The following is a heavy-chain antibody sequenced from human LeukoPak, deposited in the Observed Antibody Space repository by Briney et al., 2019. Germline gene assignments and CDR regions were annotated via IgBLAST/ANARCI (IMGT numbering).Heavy chain of an antibody. CDR1: GFSVSDYS. CDR2: VMSGRGST. CDR3: TRERRGSYYAFGS. V-gene: IGHV3-11*05. Sequence: GGSLRLSRAASGFSVSDYSISWIRQSPGKGPEWISYVMSGRGSTNYADSVKGRFTISRDNAKNSVALQLDGLRADDTAVYFCTRERRGSYYAFGSWGHGTLVTVSS. J-gene: IGHJ4*01. D-gene: IGHD3-16*01.